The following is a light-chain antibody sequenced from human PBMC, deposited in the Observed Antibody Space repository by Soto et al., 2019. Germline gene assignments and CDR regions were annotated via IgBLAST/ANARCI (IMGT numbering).Light chain of an antibody. CDR3: QQYGRSPGLFT. Sequence: EIVLTQSPGTLSLSPGETATLSCRASQSVINTYLAWYQQKPGQAPRLLIYDASSRATDIPDRFSGSGSGTDFTLTISRLEPEDFAVYYCQQYGRSPGLFTFGPGTKVDIK. CDR1: QSVINTY. J-gene: IGKJ3*01. CDR2: DAS. V-gene: IGKV3-20*01.